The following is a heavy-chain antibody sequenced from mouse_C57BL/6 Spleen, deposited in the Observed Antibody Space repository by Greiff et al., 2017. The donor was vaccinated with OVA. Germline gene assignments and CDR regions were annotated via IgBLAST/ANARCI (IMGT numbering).Heavy chain of an antibody. V-gene: IGHV3-6*01. D-gene: IGHD1-1*01. CDR2: ISYDGSN. CDR1: GYSITSGYY. Sequence: ESGPGLVKPSQSLSLTCSVTGYSITSGYYWNWIRQFPGNKLEWMGYISYDGSNNYNPSLKNRISITRDTSKNQFFLKLNSVTTEDTATYYCASRTTVYAMDYWGQGTSVTVSS. CDR3: ASRTTVYAMDY. J-gene: IGHJ4*01.